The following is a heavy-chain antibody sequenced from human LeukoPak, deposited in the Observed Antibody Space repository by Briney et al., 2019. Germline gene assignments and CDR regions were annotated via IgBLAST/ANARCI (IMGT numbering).Heavy chain of an antibody. J-gene: IGHJ5*02. CDR3: VKDRYYDNSAYRAFDP. Sequence: GSLRLSCAASGFTFGNYAMNWVRQAPGKGLEWVSGISGGGASTYYADSVKGLFTISRDNSKNTLYLQMNSLRAEDTALYYCVKDRYYDNSAYRAFDPWGQGTLVTVSS. V-gene: IGHV3-23*01. CDR2: ISGGGAST. D-gene: IGHD3-22*01. CDR1: GFTFGNYA.